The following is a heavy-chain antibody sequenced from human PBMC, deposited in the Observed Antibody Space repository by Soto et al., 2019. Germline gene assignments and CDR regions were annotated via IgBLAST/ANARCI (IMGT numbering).Heavy chain of an antibody. V-gene: IGHV3-9*01. CDR2: ISWNSGSI. CDR3: AKDRAMVVAATTWDAFDI. CDR1: GFTFDDYA. J-gene: IGHJ3*02. D-gene: IGHD2-15*01. Sequence: EVQLVESGGGLVQPGRSLRLSCAASGFTFDDYAMHWVRQAPGKGLEWVSGISWNSGSIGYADSVKGRFTISRDNAKNSLYLQMTSLRAEDTALYYCAKDRAMVVAATTWDAFDIWGQGTMVTVSS.